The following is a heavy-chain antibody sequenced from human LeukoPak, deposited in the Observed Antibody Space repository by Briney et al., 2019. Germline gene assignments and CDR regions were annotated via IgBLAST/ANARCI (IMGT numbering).Heavy chain of an antibody. CDR2: MNPNSGNT. CDR3: ALGYCSGGSCSLYFDY. J-gene: IGHJ4*02. CDR1: GHTFTSYD. D-gene: IGHD2-15*01. V-gene: IGHV1-8*01. Sequence: ASVKVSCKASGHTFTSYDINWVRQATGQGLEWMGWMNPNSGNTGYAQKFQGRVTMTRNTSISTAYMELSSLRSEDTAVYYCALGYCSGGSCSLYFDYWGQGTLVTVSS.